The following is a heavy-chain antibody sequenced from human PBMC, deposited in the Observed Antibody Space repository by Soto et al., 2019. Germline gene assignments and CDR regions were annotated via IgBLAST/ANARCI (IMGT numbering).Heavy chain of an antibody. CDR3: ARDQNGSPHFDY. V-gene: IGHV4-59*01. D-gene: IGHD1-26*01. Sequence: QVQLQESGPGLVKPSETLSLTCTVSGASIRSYYWSWIRQPPGKGLEWIGFIYYSGSTNYNPSLQRRVTKSVDTSKNQFSLRVSSVTAADTAVYYCARDQNGSPHFDYWGQGTLVTVSS. CDR1: GASIRSYY. J-gene: IGHJ4*02. CDR2: IYYSGST.